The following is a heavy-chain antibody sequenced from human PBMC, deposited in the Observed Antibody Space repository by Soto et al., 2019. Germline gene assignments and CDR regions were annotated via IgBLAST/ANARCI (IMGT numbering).Heavy chain of an antibody. CDR2: ISSSSSYI. Sequence: EVQLVESGGGLVKPGGSLRLSCAASGFTFSSYSMNWVRQAPGKGLEWVSSISSSSSYIYYADSVKGRFTISRDNAKNSLYLQMNSLRAEDTAVYYCARYAVVTAIIFDCWGQGTLVTVSS. CDR3: ARYAVVTAIIFDC. V-gene: IGHV3-21*01. J-gene: IGHJ4*02. CDR1: GFTFSSYS. D-gene: IGHD2-21*02.